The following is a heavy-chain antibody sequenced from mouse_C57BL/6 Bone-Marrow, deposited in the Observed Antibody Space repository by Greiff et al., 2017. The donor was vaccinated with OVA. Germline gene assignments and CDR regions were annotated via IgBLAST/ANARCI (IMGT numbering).Heavy chain of an antibody. J-gene: IGHJ4*01. Sequence: EVMLVESGGGLVQPGGSLKLSCAASGFTFSDFYMYWIRQTPEKRLEWVAYISNGGGSTYYPDTVKGRFTISRANAKNTLYLQMSRLKSEDTAMYYCARLDAMDYWGQGTSVTVSS. CDR1: GFTFSDFY. CDR3: ARLDAMDY. CDR2: ISNGGGST. V-gene: IGHV5-12*01.